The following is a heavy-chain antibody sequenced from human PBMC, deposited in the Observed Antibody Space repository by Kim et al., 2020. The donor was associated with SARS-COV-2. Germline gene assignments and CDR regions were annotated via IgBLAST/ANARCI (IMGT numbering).Heavy chain of an antibody. Sequence: ASVKVSCKASGKTFTTYAMHWVRQAPGQSPEWMGWINGDTGNTKYSQKFQDRVTITRDTSASIAYMELSSLRSEDTAVYYCARDLIAVSGRQVGFDYWGQGTPVTASS. D-gene: IGHD6-19*01. CDR3: ARDLIAVSGRQVGFDY. CDR1: GKTFTTYA. V-gene: IGHV1-3*01. J-gene: IGHJ4*02. CDR2: INGDTGNT.